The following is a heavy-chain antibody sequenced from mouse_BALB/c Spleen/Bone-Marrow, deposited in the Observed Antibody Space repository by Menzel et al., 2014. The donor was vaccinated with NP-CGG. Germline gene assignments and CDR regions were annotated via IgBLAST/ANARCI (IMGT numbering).Heavy chain of an antibody. J-gene: IGHJ4*01. CDR3: ARARSTMITAGAMDY. V-gene: IGHV5-17*02. CDR1: GFTFSRSG. CDR2: ISSGSSTI. Sequence: EVQGVESGGGLVQPGGSRKLSCAASGFTFSRSGMHWVRQAPEKGLEWVAYISSGSSTIYYADTMKGRFTISRDNPKNTDYLQMTSQRSEDTAMYYGARARSTMITAGAMDYWGQGTSVTVSS. D-gene: IGHD2-4*01.